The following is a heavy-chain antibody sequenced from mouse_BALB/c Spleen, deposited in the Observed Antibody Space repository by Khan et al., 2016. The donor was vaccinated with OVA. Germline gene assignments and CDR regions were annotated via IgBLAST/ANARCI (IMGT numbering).Heavy chain of an antibody. Sequence: EVQLQESGGGLVKPGGSLKLSCAASGFTFSNYAMSWVRQTPEKRLEWVASISSGGNTYYLDSVKGRFTISRDNVRNILYLQMSSLRSEDTAMYYCAIGYGNFVNPHYAMDYWGQGTSVTVSS. D-gene: IGHD2-1*01. CDR3: AIGYGNFVNPHYAMDY. J-gene: IGHJ4*01. V-gene: IGHV5-6-5*01. CDR2: ISSGGNT. CDR1: GFTFSNYA.